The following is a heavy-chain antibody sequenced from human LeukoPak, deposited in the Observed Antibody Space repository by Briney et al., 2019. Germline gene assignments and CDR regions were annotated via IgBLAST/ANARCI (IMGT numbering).Heavy chain of an antibody. V-gene: IGHV4-59*12. J-gene: IGHJ5*02. D-gene: IGHD3-3*01. CDR2: IYYSGST. CDR1: GGSISSYY. Sequence: SETLSLTCTVSGGSISSYYWSWIRQPPGKGLEWIGYIYYSGSTNYNPSLKSRVTISVDTSKNQFSLKLSSVTDADTAMYYCARVTPGSYDFWNSIVGGWFDPWGQGTLVTVSS. CDR3: ARVTPGSYDFWNSIVGGWFDP.